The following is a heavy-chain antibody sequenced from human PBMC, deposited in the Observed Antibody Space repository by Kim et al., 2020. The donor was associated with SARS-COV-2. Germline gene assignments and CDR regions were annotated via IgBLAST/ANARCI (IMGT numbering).Heavy chain of an antibody. J-gene: IGHJ4*02. Sequence: SETLSLTCTVSGGSISSSSYYWGWIRQPPGKGLEWIGSIYYSGSTYYNPSLKSRVTISVDTSKNQFSLKLSSVTAADTAVYYCASEPIAVAGEWGQGTLVTVSS. CDR2: IYYSGST. CDR1: GGSISSSSYY. D-gene: IGHD6-19*01. CDR3: ASEPIAVAGE. V-gene: IGHV4-39*07.